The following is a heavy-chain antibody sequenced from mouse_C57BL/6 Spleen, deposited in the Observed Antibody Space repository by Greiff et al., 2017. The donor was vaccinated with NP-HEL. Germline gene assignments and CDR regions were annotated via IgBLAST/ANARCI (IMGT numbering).Heavy chain of an antibody. CDR3: ARGGIYDYGRSSPFDY. CDR2: IDPSDSET. D-gene: IGHD1-1*01. CDR1: GYTFTSYW. Sequence: VKLQQPGAELVRPGSSVKLSCKASGYTFTSYWMHWVKQRPIQGLEWIGNIDPSDSETHYNQKFKDKATLTVDKSSSTAYMQLSSLTSEDSAVYYGARGGIYDYGRSSPFDYWGQGTTLTVSS. J-gene: IGHJ2*01. V-gene: IGHV1-52*01.